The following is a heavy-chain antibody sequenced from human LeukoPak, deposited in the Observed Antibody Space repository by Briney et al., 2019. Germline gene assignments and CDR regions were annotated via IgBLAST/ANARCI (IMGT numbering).Heavy chain of an antibody. CDR1: GFTFVSHW. D-gene: IGHD3-10*01. CDR2: IKQDESER. V-gene: IGHV3-7*01. CDR3: ARLSAYYYGSFFYYYMDV. Sequence: GGSLRLSCVASGFTFVSHWMTWVRQAPGKGPEWVANIKQDESERYTVDSVKGRFTISRDNAKNSVYLHMNSLRAEDTALYYCARLSAYYYGSFFYYYMDVWGKGTTVTVSS. J-gene: IGHJ6*03.